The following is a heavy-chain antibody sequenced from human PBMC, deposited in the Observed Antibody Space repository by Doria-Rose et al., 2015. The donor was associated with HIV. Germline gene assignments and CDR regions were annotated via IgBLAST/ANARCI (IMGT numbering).Heavy chain of an antibody. CDR3: ARAELTGEPGAFDS. D-gene: IGHD7-27*01. Sequence: KVSCTASGGTFSPLPLNWVRQAPGQGLEWMGRITPIFATANYAQKFQGRVTITADESTSTVYMELSSLRSEDTVVYYCARAELTGEPGAFDSGGQGTMVTVS. CDR1: GGTFSPLP. J-gene: IGHJ3*02. CDR2: ITPIFATA. V-gene: IGHV1-69*15.